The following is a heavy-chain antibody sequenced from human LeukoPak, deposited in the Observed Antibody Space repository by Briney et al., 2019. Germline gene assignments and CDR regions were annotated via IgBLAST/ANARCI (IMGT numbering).Heavy chain of an antibody. CDR2: IDPSDSYT. Sequence: GSLKISCTGSGYTFTSYWITWVRQMPGKGLEWMGKIDPSDSYTNYSPSFQGHVTISTDKSISTAYLQWSSLKASDTAIYYCARTISGTDAFGIWGQGTMVTVSS. D-gene: IGHD1-14*01. CDR3: ARTISGTDAFGI. V-gene: IGHV5-10-1*01. J-gene: IGHJ3*02. CDR1: GYTFTSYW.